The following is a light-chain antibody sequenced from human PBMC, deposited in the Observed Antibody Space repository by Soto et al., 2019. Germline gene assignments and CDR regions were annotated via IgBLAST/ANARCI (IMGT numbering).Light chain of an antibody. CDR2: GVS. CDR1: QSVSSSY. V-gene: IGKV3-20*01. Sequence: EIVLTQSPGTLSLSPGERATLSCRASQSVSSSYLAWYQQKPGQAPRLLIYGVSSRATGIPDRFSGSGSGTDFTLTISRLDPEDFAVYYCQQYGSSPWTVGPGTKVDIK. CDR3: QQYGSSPWT. J-gene: IGKJ1*01.